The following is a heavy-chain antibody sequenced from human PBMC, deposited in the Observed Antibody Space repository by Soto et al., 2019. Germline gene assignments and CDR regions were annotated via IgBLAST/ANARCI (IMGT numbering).Heavy chain of an antibody. J-gene: IGHJ4*02. D-gene: IGHD3-22*01. CDR2: ISYDGSNK. CDR1: GFTFSSYG. V-gene: IGHV3-30*18. CDR3: AKASTYYYDSSGYWDFDY. Sequence: GGSLRLSCAASGFTFSSYGMHWVRQAPGKGLEWVAVISYDGSNKYYADSVKGRFTISRDNSKNTLYLQMNSLRAEDTAVYYCAKASTYYYDSSGYWDFDYWGQGTLVTVSS.